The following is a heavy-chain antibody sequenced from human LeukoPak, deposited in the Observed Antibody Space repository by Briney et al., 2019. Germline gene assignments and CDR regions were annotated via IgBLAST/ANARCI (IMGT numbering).Heavy chain of an antibody. J-gene: IGHJ5*02. V-gene: IGHV7-4-1*01. D-gene: IGHD6-13*01. CDR1: GYTFTSYA. CDR2: INTNTGNP. CDR3: ARALPSYRIAAAGKYWFDP. Sequence: GASVKVSCKASGYTFTSYAMNWVRQASGQGLEWMGWINTNTGNPTYAQGFTGRFVFSLDTSVSTAYLQICSLKAEDTAVYYCARALPSYRIAAAGKYWFDPWGQGTLVTVSS.